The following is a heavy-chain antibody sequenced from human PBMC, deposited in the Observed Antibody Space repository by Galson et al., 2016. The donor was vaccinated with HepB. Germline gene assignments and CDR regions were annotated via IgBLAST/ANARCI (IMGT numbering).Heavy chain of an antibody. J-gene: IGHJ6*02. CDR1: GYTFTDCY. Sequence: SVKVSCKASGYTFTDCYIHWVRQAPGQELEWMGWINPKSGGTNYEQRIQGRDTVSRDTSISTADMELTRRTSHDTAVYDCARVSGLYYGMDVGGHGTTVTVS. V-gene: IGHV1-2*02. D-gene: IGHD7-27*01. CDR3: ARVSGLYYGMDV. CDR2: INPKSGGT.